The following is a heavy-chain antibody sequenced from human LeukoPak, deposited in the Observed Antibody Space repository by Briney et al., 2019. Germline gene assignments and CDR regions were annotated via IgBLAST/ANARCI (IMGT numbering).Heavy chain of an antibody. D-gene: IGHD1-26*01. CDR1: GFTFSSYA. Sequence: GGSLRLSCAASGFTFSSYAMSWVRQAPGRGLEWVSGISSSGSGGSTYYADSVRGRFTISRDKSKSTVYLQMNSLGVEDTAIYYCARGRKLGAPTYFFDYWGQGTLVTVSS. CDR2: ISSSGSGGST. V-gene: IGHV3-23*01. CDR3: ARGRKLGAPTYFFDY. J-gene: IGHJ4*02.